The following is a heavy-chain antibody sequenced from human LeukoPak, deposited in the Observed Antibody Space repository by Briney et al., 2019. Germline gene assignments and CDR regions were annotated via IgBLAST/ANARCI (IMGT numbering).Heavy chain of an antibody. V-gene: IGHV4-31*03. J-gene: IGHJ5*02. CDR1: GGSISSGGYY. Sequence: SETLSLTCTVSGGSISSGGYYWSWIRQHPGKGLEWIGYIYYSGSTYYNPSLKSRVTISVDTSKNQFSLKLSSVTAADTAVYYCARVPGYSSSRNWFDPWGQGTLVTVSS. D-gene: IGHD6-13*01. CDR2: IYYSGST. CDR3: ARVPGYSSSRNWFDP.